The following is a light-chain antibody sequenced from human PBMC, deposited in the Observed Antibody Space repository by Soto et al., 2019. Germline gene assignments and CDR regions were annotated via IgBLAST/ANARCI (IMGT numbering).Light chain of an antibody. V-gene: IGLV2-23*01. CDR3: CSYAGSSTSV. CDR1: SSDVGSYNL. Sequence: QSALTQPASVSGSPGQSITISCTGTSSDVGSYNLVSWYQQHPGKAPKLMIYEGSKRPSGVSNRFSGSKSGNTASLTISGLQAEDEAYYYCCSYAGSSTSVFGTGTKLTVL. CDR2: EGS. J-gene: IGLJ1*01.